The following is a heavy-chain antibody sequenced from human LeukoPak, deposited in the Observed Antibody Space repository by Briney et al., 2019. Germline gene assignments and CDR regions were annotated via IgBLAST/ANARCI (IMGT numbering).Heavy chain of an antibody. Sequence: GGSLRLSCAASGFTVSSNYMSWVRQAPGKGLEWVSVIYSGGSTYYADSVKGRFTISRDNAKNSLYLQMNSLRAEDTAVYYCAELGITMIGGVWGQGTLVTVSS. J-gene: IGHJ1*01. D-gene: IGHD3-10*02. CDR3: AELGITMIGGV. CDR2: IYSGGST. V-gene: IGHV3-53*01. CDR1: GFTVSSNY.